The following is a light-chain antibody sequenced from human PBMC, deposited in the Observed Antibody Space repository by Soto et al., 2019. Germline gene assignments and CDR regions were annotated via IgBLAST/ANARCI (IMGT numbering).Light chain of an antibody. CDR1: QSVSSN. Sequence: EIVMTQSPATLSVSPGERATLSCRASQSVSSNLAWYQQKPGQAPRLLIYGASTRATGIPARFSGSGSGTDFTLTISSLQPDDFAAYYCQDYSPYSWTFGQGTKVDIK. V-gene: IGKV3D-15*01. CDR2: GAS. J-gene: IGKJ1*01. CDR3: QDYSPYSWT.